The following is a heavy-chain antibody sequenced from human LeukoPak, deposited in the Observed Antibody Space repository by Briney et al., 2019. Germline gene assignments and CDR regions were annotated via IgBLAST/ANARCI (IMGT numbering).Heavy chain of an antibody. CDR2: ISSSGSTI. CDR1: GFTFSDYY. CDR3: ATIRGDSSSWYVGDYFDY. D-gene: IGHD6-13*01. V-gene: IGHV3-11*01. J-gene: IGHJ4*02. Sequence: PGGSLRPSCAASGFTFSDYYMSWIRQAPGKGLEWVSYISSSGSTIYYADSVKGRFTISRDNAKNSLYLQMNSLRAEDTAVYYCATIRGDSSSWYVGDYFDYWGQGTLVTASS.